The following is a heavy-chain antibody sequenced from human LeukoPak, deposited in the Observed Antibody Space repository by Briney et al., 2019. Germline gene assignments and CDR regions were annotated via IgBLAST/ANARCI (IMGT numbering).Heavy chain of an antibody. CDR2: IVVGSGNT. V-gene: IGHV1-58*01. CDR1: GFTFTSSA. Sequence: SVKVSCKASGFTFTSSAVQWVRQARGRRLEWIGWIVVGSGNTNYAQKFQERVTITRDMSTSTAYMELSSLRSEDTAVYYCAANTAAAGTIRGDVDYWGQGTLVTVSS. J-gene: IGHJ4*02. D-gene: IGHD6-13*01. CDR3: AANTAAAGTIRGDVDY.